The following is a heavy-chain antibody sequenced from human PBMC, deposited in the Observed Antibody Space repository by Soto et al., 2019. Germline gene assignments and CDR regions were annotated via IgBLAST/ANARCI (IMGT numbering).Heavy chain of an antibody. CDR1: GYTFTTYG. V-gene: IGHV1-18*01. D-gene: IGHD6-13*01. Sequence: QVQLVQSGAEVKRPGASVKVSCEASGYTFTTYGISWVRQAPGQGLEWMGWISGHNDNTIYAQKIQGRVTLTTDTSTSTAYMELSSLRSDDTAVYYCARDFHQYSSTWFDTFDIWGQGTMVTVSS. CDR2: ISGHNDNT. J-gene: IGHJ3*02. CDR3: ARDFHQYSSTWFDTFDI.